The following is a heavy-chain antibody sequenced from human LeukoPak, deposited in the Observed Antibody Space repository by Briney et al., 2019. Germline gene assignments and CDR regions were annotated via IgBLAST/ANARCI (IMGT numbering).Heavy chain of an antibody. CDR3: ARLLNYYDSSGHYVRYFDY. D-gene: IGHD3-22*01. V-gene: IGHV1-46*01. CDR2: INPRDGSA. J-gene: IGHJ4*02. CDR1: GYPFTTYY. Sequence: SVKVSCKASGYPFTTYYMEWVRPAPGQGLEWMGIINPRDGSATYAQKFQGSVTMNRDTSTSTVYMELSSLRSEDTAVYYCARLLNYYDSSGHYVRYFDYWGQGTLVTVSS.